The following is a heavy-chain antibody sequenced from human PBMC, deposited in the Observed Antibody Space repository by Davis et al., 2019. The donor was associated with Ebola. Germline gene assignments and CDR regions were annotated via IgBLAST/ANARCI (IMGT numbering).Heavy chain of an antibody. V-gene: IGHV3-11*04. CDR3: ARTSYDSSGYGGLWFDP. Sequence: PGGSLRLSCPASGFTFSDYYMSWTRQAPGKGLEWVSYISSSGSTIYYADSVKGRFTISRDNAKNSLYLQMNSLRAEDTAVYYFARTSYDSSGYGGLWFDPWGQGTLVTVSS. CDR2: ISSSGSTI. J-gene: IGHJ5*02. CDR1: GFTFSDYY. D-gene: IGHD3-22*01.